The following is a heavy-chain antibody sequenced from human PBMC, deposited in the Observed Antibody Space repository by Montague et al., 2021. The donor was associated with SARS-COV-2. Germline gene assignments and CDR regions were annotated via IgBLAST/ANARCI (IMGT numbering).Heavy chain of an antibody. CDR2: IYYSGST. J-gene: IGHJ5*02. CDR3: ARVNTVRVYWFDP. D-gene: IGHD4-11*01. V-gene: IGHV4-31*03. CDR1: GGSISSGGYY. Sequence: TLSLTCTVSGGSISSGGYYWSWIRQHPGNVLEWIGYIYYSGSTYYNPSLKSRVTISVDTSKNQFSLKLSSVTAADTAVYYCARVNTVRVYWFDPWGQGTLVTVSS.